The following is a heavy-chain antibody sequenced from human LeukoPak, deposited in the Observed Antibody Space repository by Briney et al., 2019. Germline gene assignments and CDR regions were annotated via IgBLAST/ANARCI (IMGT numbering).Heavy chain of an antibody. J-gene: IGHJ4*02. CDR1: GYTFTNYW. CDR2: IFPGDSAT. D-gene: IGHD4/OR15-4a*01. CDR3: ARHIGLTTRYFDY. V-gene: IGHV5-51*01. Sequence: GESLKISCKGSGYTFTNYWIGWVRQMPGKGLEWMGMIFPGDSATRYSPSSQGPVTISADKSITTAYLQWSSLKASDTAMYYCARHIGLTTRYFDYWGQGTLVTVSS.